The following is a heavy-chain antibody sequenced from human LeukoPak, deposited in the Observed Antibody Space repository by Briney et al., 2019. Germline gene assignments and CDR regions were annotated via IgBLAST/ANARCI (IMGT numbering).Heavy chain of an antibody. CDR3: ARGRQQLVA. CDR1: GDSVSGNSAA. CDR2: TYYRSKWYN. D-gene: IGHD6-13*01. Sequence: SQTLSLTCAISGDSVSGNSAAWNWIRQSSSRGLEWLGRTYYRSKWYNDYAISVRSRITINPDTSKNQFSLQLNSVTPEDTAVYYCARGRQQLVAWGQGTLVTVSS. J-gene: IGHJ5*02. V-gene: IGHV6-1*01.